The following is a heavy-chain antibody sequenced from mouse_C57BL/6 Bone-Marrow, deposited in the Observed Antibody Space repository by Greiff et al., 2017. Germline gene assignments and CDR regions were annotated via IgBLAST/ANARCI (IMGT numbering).Heavy chain of an antibody. CDR2: ISSGSSTI. Sequence: EVQVVESGGGLVKPGGSLKLSCAASGFTFSDYGMHWVRQAPEKGLEWVAYISSGSSTIYYADTVKGRFTISRDNAKNTLFLQMTSLRSEDTAMYYCAPTPYYAMDYWGQGTSVTVSS. CDR1: GFTFSDYG. V-gene: IGHV5-17*01. J-gene: IGHJ4*01. CDR3: APTPYYAMDY.